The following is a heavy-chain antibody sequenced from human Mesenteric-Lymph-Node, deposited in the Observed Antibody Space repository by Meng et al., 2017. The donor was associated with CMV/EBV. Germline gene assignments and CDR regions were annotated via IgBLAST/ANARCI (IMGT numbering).Heavy chain of an antibody. CDR2: IYYSGST. V-gene: IGHV4-39*07. Sequence: PCTVPGGSISSSSYYWGWFRQPPGKGLEWIASIYYSGSTYYNPSLKSRVTISVDTSKNQFSLKLSSVTSADTAVYYCARGFASSSSWYVDYWGQGTLVTVSS. CDR1: GGSISSSSYY. CDR3: ARGFASSSSWYVDY. J-gene: IGHJ4*02. D-gene: IGHD6-13*01.